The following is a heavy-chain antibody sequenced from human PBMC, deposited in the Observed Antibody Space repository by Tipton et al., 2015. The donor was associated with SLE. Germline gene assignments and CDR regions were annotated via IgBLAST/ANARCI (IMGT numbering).Heavy chain of an antibody. CDR1: GGSISSHY. CDR3: ARVQQLVRRGSPWFDP. V-gene: IGHV4-34*01. Sequence: TLSLTCTVSGGSISSHYWSWIRQPPGKGLEWIGEINHSGSTNYNPSLKSRVTISVDTSKNQFSLKLSSVTAADTAVYYCARVQQLVRRGSPWFDPWGQGTLVTVSS. D-gene: IGHD6-13*01. J-gene: IGHJ5*02. CDR2: INHSGST.